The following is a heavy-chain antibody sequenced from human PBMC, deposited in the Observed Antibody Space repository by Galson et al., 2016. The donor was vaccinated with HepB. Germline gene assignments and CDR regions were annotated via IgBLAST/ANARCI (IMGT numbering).Heavy chain of an antibody. Sequence: SLRLSCAASGFTFPNYGMTWVRQAPGKGLEWVAADSMDGRRKFYADSVRGRFTISRDNSNNMLFLQMDSLRPDDTAVYYCAKRHEYCPPVGCSVDYWGQGTLVSVSS. D-gene: IGHD2/OR15-2a*01. CDR1: GFTFPNYG. CDR2: DSMDGRRK. V-gene: IGHV3-30*18. J-gene: IGHJ4*02. CDR3: AKRHEYCPPVGCSVDY.